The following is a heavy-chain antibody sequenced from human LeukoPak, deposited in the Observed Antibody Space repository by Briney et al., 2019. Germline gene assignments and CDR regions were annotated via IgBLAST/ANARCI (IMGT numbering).Heavy chain of an antibody. Sequence: GGSLRLSCAASGFTFSSYWMNWARQAPGKGLEWVASINHNGNVNYYVDSVKGRFTISRDNAKNSLYLQMNSLRAEDTAVYYCARVPYDSSGSDYWGQGTLVTVSS. V-gene: IGHV3-7*01. D-gene: IGHD3-22*01. CDR2: INHNGNVN. CDR1: GFTFSSYW. CDR3: ARVPYDSSGSDY. J-gene: IGHJ4*02.